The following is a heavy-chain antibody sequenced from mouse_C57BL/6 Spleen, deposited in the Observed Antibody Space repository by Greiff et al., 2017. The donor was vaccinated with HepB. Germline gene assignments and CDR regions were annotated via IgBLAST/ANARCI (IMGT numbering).Heavy chain of an antibody. J-gene: IGHJ2*01. Sequence: QVQLQQPGAELVRPGSSVKLSCKASGYTFTSYWMDWVKQRPGQGLEWIGNIYPSDSETHYNQKFKDKATLTVDKSSSTAYMQLSSLTSEDSAVYYCARYHLLMASFDYWGQGTTLTVSS. D-gene: IGHD2-1*01. V-gene: IGHV1-61*01. CDR1: GYTFTSYW. CDR2: IYPSDSET. CDR3: ARYHLLMASFDY.